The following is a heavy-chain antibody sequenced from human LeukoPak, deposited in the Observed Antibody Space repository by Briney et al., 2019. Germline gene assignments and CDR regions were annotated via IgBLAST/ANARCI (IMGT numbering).Heavy chain of an antibody. Sequence: GGSLRLSCAASGFTFSSYGMHWVRQAPGKGLEWVAFIRYDGSNKYYADSVKGRFTISRDNSKNTLYLQMNSLRAEDTAVYYCAYLQPSPVTTPSKVDYWGQGTLVTVSS. J-gene: IGHJ4*02. D-gene: IGHD4-17*01. CDR1: GFTFSSYG. CDR3: AYLQPSPVTTPSKVDY. CDR2: IRYDGSNK. V-gene: IGHV3-30*02.